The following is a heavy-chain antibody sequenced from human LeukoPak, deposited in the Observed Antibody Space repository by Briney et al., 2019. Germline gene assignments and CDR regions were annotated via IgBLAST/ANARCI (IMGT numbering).Heavy chain of an antibody. D-gene: IGHD3-22*01. V-gene: IGHV3-53*01. CDR3: ARAGYYDNSGFYAPDAFDI. CDR2: VYSGGST. CDR1: GFTVSSDY. J-gene: IGHJ3*02. Sequence: PGGSLRLSCAASGFTVSSDYMTWVRQAPGKGLEWVSFVYSGGSTYYEDSVKGRFTISRDSSKNTLFLQMNSLRVGDTAVYYCARAGYYDNSGFYAPDAFDIWGQGTVVTVSS.